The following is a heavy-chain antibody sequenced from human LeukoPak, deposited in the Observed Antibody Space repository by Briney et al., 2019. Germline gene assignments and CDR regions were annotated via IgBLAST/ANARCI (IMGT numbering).Heavy chain of an antibody. CDR3: ARVDVGVTTLDY. Sequence: ASVKVSCKASGYTFTGYYMHWVRQAPGQGLEWMGWINPNCGGTNYAQKFQGRVTMTRDTSISTAYMELSRLRSDDTAVYYCARVDVGVTTLDYWGQGTLVTVSS. V-gene: IGHV1-2*02. CDR2: INPNCGGT. D-gene: IGHD4-17*01. CDR1: GYTFTGYY. J-gene: IGHJ4*02.